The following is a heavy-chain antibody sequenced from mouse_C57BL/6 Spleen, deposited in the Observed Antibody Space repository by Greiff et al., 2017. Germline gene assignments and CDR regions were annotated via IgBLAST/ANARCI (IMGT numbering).Heavy chain of an antibody. D-gene: IGHD1-1*02. Sequence: QVQLQQPGTELVKPGASVKLSCKASGYTFTSYWLHWVKQRPGQGLEWIGNINPSNGCTNYNEKFKSKATLTVDKSSSTAYMQLSSLTSEDSEVYYCARGVGRAWFADWGQGTLVTVSA. V-gene: IGHV1-53*01. CDR1: GYTFTSYW. CDR3: ARGVGRAWFAD. J-gene: IGHJ3*01. CDR2: INPSNGCT.